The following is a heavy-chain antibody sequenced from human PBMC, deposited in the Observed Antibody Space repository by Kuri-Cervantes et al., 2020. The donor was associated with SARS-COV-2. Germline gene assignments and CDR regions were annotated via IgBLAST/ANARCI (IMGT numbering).Heavy chain of an antibody. Sequence: GESLKISCAASGFTFSSYSMNWVRQAPGKGLEWVSAISGSGGSTYYADSVKGRFTISRDNSKNTLYLQMNSLRAEDTAVYYCARDIIGYCTNGVCPPYFDYWGQGTLVTVSS. V-gene: IGHV3-23*01. CDR1: GFTFSSYS. CDR2: ISGSGGST. J-gene: IGHJ4*02. D-gene: IGHD2-8*01. CDR3: ARDIIGYCTNGVCPPYFDY.